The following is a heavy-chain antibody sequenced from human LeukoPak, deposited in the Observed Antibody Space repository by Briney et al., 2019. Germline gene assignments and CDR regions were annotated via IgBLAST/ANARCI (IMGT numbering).Heavy chain of an antibody. D-gene: IGHD3-16*01. Sequence: TSETLSLTCAVYGGSFSGYYWSWIRQPPGKGLEWIGEINHSGSTNYNPSLKSRVTISVDTSKNQFSLKLSSVTAADTAAYYCARSKMRGSPPGVYYMDVWGKGTTVTVSS. CDR3: ARSKMRGSPPGVYYMDV. J-gene: IGHJ6*03. CDR1: GGSFSGYY. CDR2: INHSGST. V-gene: IGHV4-34*01.